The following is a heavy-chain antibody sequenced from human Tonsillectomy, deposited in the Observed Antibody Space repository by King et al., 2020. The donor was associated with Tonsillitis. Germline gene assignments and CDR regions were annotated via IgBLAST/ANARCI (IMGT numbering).Heavy chain of an antibody. CDR1: GFTFSNYA. CDR3: AKDLMTTVTSLNSAAIDH. J-gene: IGHJ4*02. D-gene: IGHD4-11*01. V-gene: IGHV3-23*04. CDR2: VSGSGGST. Sequence: VQLVESGGGSVQPGGSLRLSCAASGFTFSNYAMNWVRQAPGKGLEWVSGVSGSGGSTYYADSVKGRLTVSRDNSKNKLFLQMNSPRAEDTAVYYCAKDLMTTVTSLNSAAIDHWGQGTLVTVSS.